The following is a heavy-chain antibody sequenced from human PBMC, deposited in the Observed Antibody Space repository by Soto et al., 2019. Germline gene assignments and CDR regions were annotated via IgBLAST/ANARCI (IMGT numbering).Heavy chain of an antibody. CDR1: GGSISSGDYY. CDR2: IYYSGST. CDR3: ARTYDSSGYYDDLFDY. J-gene: IGHJ4*02. Sequence: PWETLSLTCTVSGGSISSGDYYWSWIRQPPGKGLEWIGYIYYSGSTYYNPSLKSRVTISVDTSKNQFSLKLSSVTAADTAVYYCARTYDSSGYYDDLFDYWGQGTLVTVSS. V-gene: IGHV4-30-4*01. D-gene: IGHD3-22*01.